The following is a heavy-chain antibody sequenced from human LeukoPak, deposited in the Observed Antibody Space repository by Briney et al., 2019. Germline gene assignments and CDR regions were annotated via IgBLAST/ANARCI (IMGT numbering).Heavy chain of an antibody. CDR3: AKDIVGGGDDY. J-gene: IGHJ4*02. Sequence: TGGSLRLSCAASGFTFSDYSMKWIRQAPGKGLEWVGNIKEDGSKINYVDSVKGRFTISRDNAKNAVYLQMNSLRDEDTALYYCAKDIVGGGDDYWGQGTLVTVSS. CDR2: IKEDGSKI. D-gene: IGHD2-21*02. CDR1: GFTFSDYS. V-gene: IGHV3-7*01.